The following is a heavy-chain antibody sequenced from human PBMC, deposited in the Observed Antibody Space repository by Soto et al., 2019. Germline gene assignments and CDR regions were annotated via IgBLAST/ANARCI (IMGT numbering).Heavy chain of an antibody. CDR1: GYTFSSYG. D-gene: IGHD5-12*01. V-gene: IGHV1-18*01. J-gene: IGHJ4*02. Sequence: QVHLVQSGGEVKKPGASVRVSCKTSGYTFSSYGITWVRQAPGPGLEWMGWSSAYDGKTNYADSLQGRVTMTTDTSTNTAYMELRSLTSDDTAVYFCTRGVVDYDYWGQGTLVTVSS. CDR3: TRGVVDYDY. CDR2: SSAYDGKT.